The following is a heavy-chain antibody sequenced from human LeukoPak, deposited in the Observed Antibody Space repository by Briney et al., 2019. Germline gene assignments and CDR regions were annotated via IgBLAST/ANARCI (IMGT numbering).Heavy chain of an antibody. J-gene: IGHJ4*02. CDR2: ISSSSSYI. Sequence: GRSLRLSCVVSGFAVTGYSMHWVRQAPGKGLEWVSSISSSSSYIYYADSVKGRFTISRDNAKNSLYLQMNSLRAEDTAVYYCARDLTGRSDYWGQGTLVTVSS. D-gene: IGHD1-20*01. CDR1: GFAVTGYS. V-gene: IGHV3-21*01. CDR3: ARDLTGRSDY.